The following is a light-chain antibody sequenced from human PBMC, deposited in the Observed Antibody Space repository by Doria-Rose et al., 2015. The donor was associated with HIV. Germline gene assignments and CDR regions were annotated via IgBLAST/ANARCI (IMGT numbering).Light chain of an antibody. CDR1: QSFSGTY. Sequence: TQSPGTLSLSPGERATLSCRASQSFSGTYLAWYQQKPGQAPSLLIYDGSTRATGITDRFSASGSGTDFTLPINRLEPEDFALYYCHQYGTSWTFGQGTKVEI. CDR3: HQYGTSWT. J-gene: IGKJ1*01. V-gene: IGKV3-20*01. CDR2: DGS.